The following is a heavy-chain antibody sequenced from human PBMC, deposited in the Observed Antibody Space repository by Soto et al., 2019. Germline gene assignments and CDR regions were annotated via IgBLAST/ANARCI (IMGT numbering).Heavy chain of an antibody. V-gene: IGHV5-51*01. CDR3: ARRRNSGSVASWDAFDI. CDR1: GYSFTSYW. J-gene: IGHJ3*02. CDR2: IYPGDSDT. Sequence: GESLKISCKGSGYSFTSYWIGWVRQMPGKGLEWMGIIYPGDSDTRYSPSFQGQVTISADKSISTAYLQWSSLKASDTAMYYCARRRNSGSVASWDAFDIWGQGTMVTVSS. D-gene: IGHD1-26*01.